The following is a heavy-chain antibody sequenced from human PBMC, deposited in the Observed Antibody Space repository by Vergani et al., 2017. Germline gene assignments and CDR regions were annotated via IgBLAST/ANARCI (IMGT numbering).Heavy chain of an antibody. J-gene: IGHJ4*02. CDR1: GFTSSYYG. Sequence: QVHLVESGGGVVQPGRSLRLSCVVSGFTSSYYGMHWVRQAPGKGLEWVAVISYDGTQKYYADSVKGRFTISRDNSKSTLYLQMNSLRTEDTAVYYCVRTDGYIWDYWGQGTLVTISS. D-gene: IGHD5-24*01. CDR2: ISYDGTQK. V-gene: IGHV3-30*03. CDR3: VRTDGYIWDY.